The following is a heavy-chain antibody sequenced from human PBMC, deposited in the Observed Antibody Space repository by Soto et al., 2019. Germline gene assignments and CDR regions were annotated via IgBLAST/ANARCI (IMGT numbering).Heavy chain of an antibody. V-gene: IGHV3-33*01. Sequence: PGGSLRLSCAASGFTFSSYGMHWVRQAPGKGLEWVAVIWYDGSNKYYADSVKGRFTISRDNSKNTLYLQMNSLRAEDTAVYYCARDRLVYYGSGSYYYYYYGMDVWGQGTTVTVSS. J-gene: IGHJ6*02. D-gene: IGHD3-10*01. CDR3: ARDRLVYYGSGSYYYYYYGMDV. CDR1: GFTFSSYG. CDR2: IWYDGSNK.